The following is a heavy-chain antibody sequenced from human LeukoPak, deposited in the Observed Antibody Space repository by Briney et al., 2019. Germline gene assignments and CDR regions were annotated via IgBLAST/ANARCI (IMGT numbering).Heavy chain of an antibody. D-gene: IGHD3-22*01. J-gene: IGHJ3*02. CDR3: ASQPRTTYYYDSSGYRSAGAFDI. Sequence: SETLSLTCAVYGGSFSGYYWSWIRQPPGKGLEWIGEINHSGSTNYNPSLKGRVTISVDTSKNQFSLKLSSVTAADTAVYYCASQPRTTYYYDSSGYRSAGAFDIWGQGTMVTVSS. V-gene: IGHV4-34*01. CDR1: GGSFSGYY. CDR2: INHSGST.